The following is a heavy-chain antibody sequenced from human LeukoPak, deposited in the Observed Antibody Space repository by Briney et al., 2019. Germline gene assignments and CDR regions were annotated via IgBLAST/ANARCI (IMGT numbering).Heavy chain of an antibody. CDR3: ARSYSYGFGRCFDY. V-gene: IGHV4-34*01. J-gene: IGHJ4*02. CDR1: GGSFSGYY. D-gene: IGHD5-18*01. Sequence: SETLSLTCAVYGGSFSGYYWSWIRQPPGKGLEWIGEINHSGSTNYNPSLKSRVTISVDTSKNQFSLKLSSVTAADTAVYYCARSYSYGFGRCFDYWGQGTLVTASS. CDR2: INHSGST.